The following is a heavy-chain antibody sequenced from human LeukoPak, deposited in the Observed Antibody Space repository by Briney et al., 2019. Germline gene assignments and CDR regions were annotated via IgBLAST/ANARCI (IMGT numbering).Heavy chain of an antibody. CDR2: IYYSGST. CDR1: GGSISSSSYY. J-gene: IGHJ4*02. V-gene: IGHV4-39*07. CDR3: ARRGGQLAVDY. Sequence: SETLSLTCIVSGGSISSSSYYWGWIRQPPGKGLEWIGSIYYSGSTYYNPSLKSRVTISVDTSKNQFSLKLSSVTAADTAVYYCARRGGQLAVDYWGQGTLVTVSS. D-gene: IGHD6-13*01.